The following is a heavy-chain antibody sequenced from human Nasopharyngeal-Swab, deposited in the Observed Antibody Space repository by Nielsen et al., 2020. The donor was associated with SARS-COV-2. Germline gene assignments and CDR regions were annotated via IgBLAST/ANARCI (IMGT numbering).Heavy chain of an antibody. CDR1: GFTFSDYY. Sequence: GESLKISCAASGFTFSDYYMSWIRQAPGEGLEWVSYISSSGSTIYYADSVKGRFTISRDNAKNSLYLQMNSLRAEDTAVYYCARDRYYGTTVLDAFDIWGQGTMVTVSS. D-gene: IGHD4-17*01. CDR2: ISSSGSTI. J-gene: IGHJ3*02. CDR3: ARDRYYGTTVLDAFDI. V-gene: IGHV3-11*04.